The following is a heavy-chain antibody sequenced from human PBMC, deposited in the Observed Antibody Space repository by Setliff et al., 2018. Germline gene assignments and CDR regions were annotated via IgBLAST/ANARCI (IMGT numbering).Heavy chain of an antibody. J-gene: IGHJ3*01. V-gene: IGHV4-39*02. CDR2: VYHRGTT. Sequence: SETLSLTCTVSGGSISSGGYYWAWVRQPPGKGLEWIASVYHRGTTYYNPSLKSRVTTSVDTSKNQFSLKLISVTAADTAVYYCAKDKYSFGSGIYWNSFDLWGQGTMVTVSS. CDR1: GGSISSGGYY. D-gene: IGHD3-10*01. CDR3: AKDKYSFGSGIYWNSFDL.